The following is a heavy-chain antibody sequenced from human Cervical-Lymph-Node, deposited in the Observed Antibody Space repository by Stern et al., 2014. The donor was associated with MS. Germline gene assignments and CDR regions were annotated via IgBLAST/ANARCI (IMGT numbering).Heavy chain of an antibody. V-gene: IGHV5-51*03. CDR3: ARRGHGYMGIDY. D-gene: IGHD1-1*01. CDR2: IYPGDPET. Sequence: VQLVQSGAEVRKPGESLRISCEVSGYRFTNNWIGWVRQVPGKGLEWMGIIYPGDPETRYSPSFQGQVTILVNKSNSITYLQWSSLKASDTAIYYCARRGHGYMGIDYWGQGTLVTVSS. J-gene: IGHJ4*02. CDR1: GYRFTNNW.